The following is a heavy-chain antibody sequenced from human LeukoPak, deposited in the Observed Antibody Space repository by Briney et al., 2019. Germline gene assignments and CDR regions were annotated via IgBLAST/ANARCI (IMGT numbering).Heavy chain of an antibody. V-gene: IGHV3-48*01. Sequence: GGSLRLSCAASGFTFSSYSMNWVRQAPGKGLEWVSYISSSSSTIYYADSVKGRFTISRDNAKNSLYLQMNSLRAEDTAVYYCAREDASTLYYFDYWGQGTLVTVSS. CDR2: ISSSSSTI. CDR1: GFTFSSYS. CDR3: AREDASTLYYFDY. D-gene: IGHD2/OR15-2a*01. J-gene: IGHJ4*02.